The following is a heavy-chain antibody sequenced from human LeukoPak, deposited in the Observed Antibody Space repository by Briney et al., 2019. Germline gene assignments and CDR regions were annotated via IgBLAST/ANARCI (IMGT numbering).Heavy chain of an antibody. CDR2: ISATGVST. J-gene: IGHJ5*01. D-gene: IGHD3-10*01. V-gene: IGHV3-23*01. Sequence: PGGSLRLSCAASGFTFSSYAMGWVRQAPGKGLEWVSSISATGVSTYFAASVRGRFTISRDNSKNTQYLQMNSVRAEDTAVYYCAKGSGRYGSGSFSDSWGQGTLVTVSS. CDR3: AKGSGRYGSGSFSDS. CDR1: GFTFSSYA.